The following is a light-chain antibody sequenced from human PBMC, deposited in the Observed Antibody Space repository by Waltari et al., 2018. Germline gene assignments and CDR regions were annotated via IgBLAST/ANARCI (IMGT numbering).Light chain of an antibody. J-gene: IGLJ3*02. V-gene: IGLV3-1*01. Sequence: SYELTQPPSVSVSPGQTASITCSGDKLGDKYACWFQQKPGQSPLLVIFQDSRRPSGIPERFSGSNSGNTVTLTISGTQAMDEADYYCQAWDSSTAVFGGGTKLTVL. CDR3: QAWDSSTAV. CDR1: KLGDKY. CDR2: QDS.